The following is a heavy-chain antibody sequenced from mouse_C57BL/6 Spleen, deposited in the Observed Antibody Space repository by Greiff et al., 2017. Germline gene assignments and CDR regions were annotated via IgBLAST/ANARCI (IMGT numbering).Heavy chain of an antibody. CDR2: ISYDGSN. D-gene: IGHD1-1*01. J-gene: IGHJ3*01. Sequence: VQLKESGPGLVKPSQSLSLTCSVTGYSITSGYYWNWIRQFPGNKLEWMGFISYDGSNNYNPSLKNRISITRDTSKNQFFLKLNSVTTEDTATYYCATLYCGSSPWFAYWGQGTLVTVSA. CDR1: GYSITSGYY. CDR3: ATLYCGSSPWFAY. V-gene: IGHV3-6*01.